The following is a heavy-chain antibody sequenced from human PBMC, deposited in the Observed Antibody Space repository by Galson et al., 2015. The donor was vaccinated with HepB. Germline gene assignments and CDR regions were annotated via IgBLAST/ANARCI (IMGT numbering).Heavy chain of an antibody. CDR1: GFTFSTFA. V-gene: IGHV3-23*05. CDR2: LHNDGVTT. D-gene: IGHD2-2*03. CDR3: AKFRGMDIGEYHFDH. J-gene: IGHJ4*02. Sequence: SLRLSCAASGFTFSTFAMGWVRQAPGKGLEWVSTLHNDGVTTHIADSVRGRFTISRDNSKNTLFLQVNSLGVEDTALYYCAKFRGMDIGEYHFDHWGQGTLVTVSS.